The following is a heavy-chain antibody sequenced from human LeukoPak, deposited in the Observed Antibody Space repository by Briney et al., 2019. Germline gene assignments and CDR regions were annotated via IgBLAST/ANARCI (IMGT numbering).Heavy chain of an antibody. V-gene: IGHV3-48*02. CDR3: ARWFSTGRGFFDY. D-gene: IGHD6-19*01. CDR2: ISSSSSII. CDR1: GFTFSTYN. Sequence: GGSLRLSCAASGFTFSTYNMNWVRQAPGKGLEWVSYISSSSSIIYYADSVKGRFTISRDNAKNSLYLQMNSLRDEDTAVYYCARWFSTGRGFFDYWGQGIPVTVSS. J-gene: IGHJ4*02.